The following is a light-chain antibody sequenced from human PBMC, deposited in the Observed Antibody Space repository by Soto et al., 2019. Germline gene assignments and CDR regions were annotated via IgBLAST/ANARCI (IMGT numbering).Light chain of an antibody. Sequence: EIVLTQSPGTLSLSPGERATLSCRASQSVSSSYLAWYQQKPGQAPRLLIYGASSRATGIPDRFGGSGSGPDFTLTISRLEPEDCAVYYCQHYGGSPFTFGTGTQVDIK. CDR1: QSVSSSY. J-gene: IGKJ3*01. V-gene: IGKV3-20*01. CDR2: GAS. CDR3: QHYGGSPFT.